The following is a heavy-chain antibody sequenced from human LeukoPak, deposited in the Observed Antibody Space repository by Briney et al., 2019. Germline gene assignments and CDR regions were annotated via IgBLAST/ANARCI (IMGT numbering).Heavy chain of an antibody. CDR2: ISSSSSTI. CDR3: ARDLHRRDGYNFNY. V-gene: IGHV3-48*01. J-gene: IGHJ4*02. CDR1: GFTFSSYS. D-gene: IGHD5-24*01. Sequence: PGGSLRLSCAASGFTFSSYSMNWVRQAPGKGLEWVSYISSSSSTIYYADSVKGRFTISRDNAKNSLYLQMNSLRAEDTAAYYCARDLHRRDGYNFNYWGQGTLVTVSS.